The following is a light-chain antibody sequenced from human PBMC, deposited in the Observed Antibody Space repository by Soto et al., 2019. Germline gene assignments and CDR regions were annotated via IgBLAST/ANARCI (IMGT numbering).Light chain of an antibody. CDR1: QSVSSY. CDR2: AAT. Sequence: EIVLTQSPATLSLSPGERATLSCSASQSVSSYLAWYQQKPGQAPRLLISAATNRATGIPARFSGSGSGTDFTLTISSLEPEDFAVYYCQQRSNWPLVFGGGTKVDIK. CDR3: QQRSNWPLV. J-gene: IGKJ4*01. V-gene: IGKV3-11*01.